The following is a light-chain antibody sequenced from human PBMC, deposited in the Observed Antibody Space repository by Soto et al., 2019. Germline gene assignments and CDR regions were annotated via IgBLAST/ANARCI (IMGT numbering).Light chain of an antibody. J-gene: IGKJ1*01. V-gene: IGKV1-17*01. CDR1: QSISNH. Sequence: DIQMTQSPSTLSASVGDRVIITCRASQSISNHLNWYQQKPGKAPKRLIYAASSLQSGVPSRFSGSGSGTEFTLTISSLQPEDFATYYCLQHRSYPVTFGQGTKVDIK. CDR3: LQHRSYPVT. CDR2: AAS.